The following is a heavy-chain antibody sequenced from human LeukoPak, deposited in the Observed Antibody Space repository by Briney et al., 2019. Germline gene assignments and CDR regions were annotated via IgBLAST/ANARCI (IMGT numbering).Heavy chain of an antibody. J-gene: IGHJ5*02. D-gene: IGHD2-2*01. CDR3: ARESDRYCSSTSCPNWYDP. V-gene: IGHV4-39*07. Sequence: SETLSLTCTVSGGSISSTNYYWGWIRQPPGTGLEWIGSIYYSGSTYHNPSLKSRVTISVDTSMNQFSLKLSSVTAADTAVYYCARESDRYCSSTSCPNWYDPWGQGTLVTVSS. CDR2: IYYSGST. CDR1: GGSISSTNYY.